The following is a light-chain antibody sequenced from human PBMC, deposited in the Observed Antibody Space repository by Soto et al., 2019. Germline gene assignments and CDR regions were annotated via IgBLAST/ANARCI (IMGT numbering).Light chain of an antibody. CDR2: DVS. Sequence: QSVLTQPASVSGSPGQSITLSCTATSSDISGYNYVSWYQQHPGKAPKLMIYDVSNRPSGVSNRFSGSKSGNTASLTISGLQAEDEADYYCSSYTSTHPLVVFGTGTKVTVL. J-gene: IGLJ1*01. V-gene: IGLV2-14*03. CDR3: SSYTSTHPLVV. CDR1: SSDISGYNY.